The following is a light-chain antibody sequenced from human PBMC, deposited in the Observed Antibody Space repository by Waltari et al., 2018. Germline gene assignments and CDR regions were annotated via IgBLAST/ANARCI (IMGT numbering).Light chain of an antibody. J-gene: IGKJ1*01. CDR1: QSVGRS. CDR2: DTS. Sequence: EIVLTQSPGTRSLSPGERATISCRASQSVGRSLAWYQRKPGQAPTLLIYDTSNRATGIPERFSGSGSGTDFSLTISSLEPEDVAFYYCQLYVRLPVTFGQGTKVEIK. V-gene: IGKV3-11*01. CDR3: QLYVRLPVT.